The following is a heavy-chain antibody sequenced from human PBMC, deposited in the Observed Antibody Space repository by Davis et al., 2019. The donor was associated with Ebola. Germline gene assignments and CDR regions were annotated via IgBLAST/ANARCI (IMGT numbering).Heavy chain of an antibody. D-gene: IGHD6-13*01. V-gene: IGHV1-46*02. J-gene: IGHJ4*02. CDR3: ASPGIVAGAPRY. Sequence: AASVKVSCKASGYTFNIYYMYWARQAPGQGLEWMGIINPSGGTTSYAQKFQGRVTMTRDTSTSTVYMELISLRSEDTAVYYCASPGIVAGAPRYWGQGTLVTVSS. CDR2: INPSGGTT. CDR1: GYTFNIYY.